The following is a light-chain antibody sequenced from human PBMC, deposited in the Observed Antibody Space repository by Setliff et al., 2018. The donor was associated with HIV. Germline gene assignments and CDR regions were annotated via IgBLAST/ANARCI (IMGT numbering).Light chain of an antibody. CDR1: SSDVGGYNF. V-gene: IGLV2-14*03. CDR3: SSYTSSSTLV. CDR2: DVS. Sequence: QSVLTQPASVSGSPEQSITISCTGTSSDVGGYNFVSWYQQHPGKAPNVMIYDVSNLPSWVSNRFSGSKSGNTASLTISGLQAEDESDYYCSSYTSSSTLVFGTGTKVTVL. J-gene: IGLJ1*01.